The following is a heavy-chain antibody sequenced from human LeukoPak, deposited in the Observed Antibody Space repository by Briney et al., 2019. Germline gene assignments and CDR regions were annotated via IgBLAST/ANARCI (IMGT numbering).Heavy chain of an antibody. CDR3: AGMTVVVHDAFDI. J-gene: IGHJ3*02. CDR1: GFTFSSYS. D-gene: IGHD3-22*01. Sequence: GGSLRLSCAASGFTFSSYSMNWVRQAPGKGLEWVSSISSSSSYIYYADSVKGRFTISRDNAKNSLYLQMNSLRAEDTAVYYCAGMTVVVHDAFDIWGQGTMVTVSS. V-gene: IGHV3-21*01. CDR2: ISSSSSYI.